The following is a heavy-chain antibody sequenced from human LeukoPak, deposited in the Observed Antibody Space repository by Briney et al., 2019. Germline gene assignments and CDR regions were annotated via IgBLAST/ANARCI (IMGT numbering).Heavy chain of an antibody. V-gene: IGHV4-34*01. Sequence: SETLSLTCAVYGGSVSGYYWSWIRQPPGKGLEWIGEINHSGSTNYNPSLKSRVTISVDTSKNQFSLKLSSVTAADTAVYYCARERVVTMIVVVPGGFDPWGQGTLVTVSS. D-gene: IGHD3-22*01. J-gene: IGHJ5*02. CDR1: GGSVSGYY. CDR2: INHSGST. CDR3: ARERVVTMIVVVPGGFDP.